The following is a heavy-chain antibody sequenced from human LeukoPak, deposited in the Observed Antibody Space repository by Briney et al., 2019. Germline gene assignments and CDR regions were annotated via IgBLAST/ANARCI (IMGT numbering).Heavy chain of an antibody. CDR3: ARETIEVVVPAAISPAKHYYYYYYYMDV. V-gene: IGHV1-46*01. J-gene: IGHJ6*03. Sequence: ASVKVSCTASGYTFTSYYMHWVRQAPGQGLEWMGIINPSGGSTSYAQKFQGRVTMTRDTSTSTVYMELSSLRSEDTAVYYCARETIEVVVPAAISPAKHYYYYYYYMDVWGKGTTVTISS. CDR2: INPSGGST. CDR1: GYTFTSYY. D-gene: IGHD2-2*02.